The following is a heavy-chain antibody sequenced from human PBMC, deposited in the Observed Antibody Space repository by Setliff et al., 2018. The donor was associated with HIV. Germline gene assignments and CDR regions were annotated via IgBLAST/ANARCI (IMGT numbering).Heavy chain of an antibody. D-gene: IGHD2-21*02. CDR2: INGYDGRT. J-gene: IGHJ4*02. Sequence: PGGSLRLSCAASGFTFSSPTMSWVRQAPGKGLEWVSAINGYDGRTYYTDSVKGRFTISRDGSKNALYLQMSSLRVEDTAVYYCVFGGNSGDDYWGQGTLVTVSS. V-gene: IGHV3-23*01. CDR1: GFTFSSPT. CDR3: VFGGNSGDDY.